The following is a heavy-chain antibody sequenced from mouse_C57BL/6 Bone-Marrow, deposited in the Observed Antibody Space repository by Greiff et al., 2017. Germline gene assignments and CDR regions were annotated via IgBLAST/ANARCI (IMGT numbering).Heavy chain of an antibody. V-gene: IGHV1-55*01. CDR1: GYTFTSYW. CDR2: IYPTSGRT. CDR3: ARSGPLGRSFDY. Sequence: VKLQQPGAELVKPGASVKMSCKASGYTFTSYWITWVKQRPGQGLEWIGDIYPTSGRTNYNEKFKSKAILTVDTSSNTAYMQLSSLTSEDSAVFYWARSGPLGRSFDYWGQGTTLTVSS. J-gene: IGHJ2*01. D-gene: IGHD4-1*01.